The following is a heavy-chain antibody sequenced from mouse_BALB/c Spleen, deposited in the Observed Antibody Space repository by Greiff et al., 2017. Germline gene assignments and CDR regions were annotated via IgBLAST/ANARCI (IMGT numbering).Heavy chain of an antibody. J-gene: IGHJ2*01. V-gene: IGHV5-6-3*01. CDR3: AREGWLLRELSFDY. CDR1: GFTFSSYG. CDR2: INSNGGST. Sequence: EVMLVESGGGLVQPGGSLKLSCAASGFTFSSYGMSWVRQTPDKRLELVATINSNGGSTYYPDSVKGRFTISRDNAKNTLYLQMSSLKSEDTAMYYCAREGWLLRELSFDYWGQGTTLTVSS. D-gene: IGHD2-3*01.